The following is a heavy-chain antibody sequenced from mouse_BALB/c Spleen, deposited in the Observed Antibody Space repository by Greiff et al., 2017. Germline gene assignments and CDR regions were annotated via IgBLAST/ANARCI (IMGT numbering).Heavy chain of an antibody. D-gene: IGHD2-4*01. Sequence: QVQLKQSGAELAKPGASVKMSCKASGYTFTSYWMHWVKQRPGQGLEWIGYINPSTGYTEYNQKFKDKATLTADKSSSTAYMQLSSLTSEDSAVYYCARGDYDYDEDYAMDYWGQGTSVTVSS. CDR2: INPSTGYT. CDR3: ARGDYDYDEDYAMDY. J-gene: IGHJ4*01. V-gene: IGHV1-7*01. CDR1: GYTFTSYW.